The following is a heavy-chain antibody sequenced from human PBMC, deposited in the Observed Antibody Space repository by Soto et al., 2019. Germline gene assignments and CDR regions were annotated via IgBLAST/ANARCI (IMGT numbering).Heavy chain of an antibody. CDR2: INHSGST. J-gene: IGHJ5*02. V-gene: IGHV4-34*01. CDR3: ARALYGSGSYYNGPFDP. D-gene: IGHD3-10*01. Sequence: SETLSLTCAVHGGSFSGYYWSWIRQPPGKGLEWIGEINHSGSTNYNPSLKSRVTISVDTSKNQFSLKLSSVTAADTAVYYCARALYGSGSYYNGPFDPWGQGTLVTVSS. CDR1: GGSFSGYY.